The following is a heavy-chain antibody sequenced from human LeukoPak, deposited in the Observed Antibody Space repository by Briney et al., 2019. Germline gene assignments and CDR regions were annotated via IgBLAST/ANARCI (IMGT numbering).Heavy chain of an antibody. CDR3: ARGYSSSWYDLYYFDY. CDR1: GFTFSNYH. D-gene: IGHD6-13*01. CDR2: ISSRGSYI. J-gene: IGHJ4*02. Sequence: TGGSLRLSCAASGFTFSNYHINWVRQAPEKRLEWVSSISSRGSYIYYADSVKGRFAISADNAMNSLYLQMNSLRAEDTAVYYCARGYSSSWYDLYYFDYWGQGTLVTVSS. V-gene: IGHV3-21*01.